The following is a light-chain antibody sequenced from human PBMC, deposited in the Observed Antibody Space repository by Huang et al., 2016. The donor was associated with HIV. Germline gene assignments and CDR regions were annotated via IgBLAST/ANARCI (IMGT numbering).Light chain of an antibody. J-gene: IGKJ2*03. CDR1: QSIATN. Sequence: EIVLTQSPATLSVSPGEGATLSCRANQSIATNLAWYHQRPGPAPRILIYDASTRASGLPGRFSGSGSGTEFTLTVSGLHSEDFAIYYCQQYHNWPHSFGQGTKLEIK. CDR3: QQYHNWPHS. CDR2: DAS. V-gene: IGKV3-15*01.